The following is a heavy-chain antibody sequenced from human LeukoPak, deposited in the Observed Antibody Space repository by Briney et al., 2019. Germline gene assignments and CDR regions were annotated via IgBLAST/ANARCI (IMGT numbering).Heavy chain of an antibody. Sequence: PGGSLRLSCAASGFTVSSNYMSWVRQAPGKGLEWVSIIYSGGTTYYADSVKGRFTISRDNSKNTLYLQMNSLRAEDTAVYYCARAVGGYYFDYWGQGTLVTVSS. D-gene: IGHD2-2*01. J-gene: IGHJ4*02. CDR2: IYSGGTT. CDR1: GFTVSSNY. CDR3: ARAVGGYYFDY. V-gene: IGHV3-53*01.